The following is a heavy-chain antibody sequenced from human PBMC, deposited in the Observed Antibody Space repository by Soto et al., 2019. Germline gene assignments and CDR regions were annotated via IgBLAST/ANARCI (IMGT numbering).Heavy chain of an antibody. D-gene: IGHD2-15*01. Sequence: GVSLRLSCAASGFTFSSYSMNWVRQAPGKGLEWVSYISSSSSTIYYADSVKGRFTISRDNAKNSLYLQMNSLRAEDTAVYYCARDVVMVVAALDYWGQGTLVTVSS. V-gene: IGHV3-48*01. CDR1: GFTFSSYS. J-gene: IGHJ4*02. CDR2: ISSSSSTI. CDR3: ARDVVMVVAALDY.